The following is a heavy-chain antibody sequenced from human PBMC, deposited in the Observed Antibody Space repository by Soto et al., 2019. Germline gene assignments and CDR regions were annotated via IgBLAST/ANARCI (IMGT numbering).Heavy chain of an antibody. D-gene: IGHD3-22*01. J-gene: IGHJ4*02. CDR2: IWYDGSNK. V-gene: IGHV3-33*01. CDR1: GFTFSSYG. Sequence: QVQLVESGGGVVQPGRSLRLSCAASGFTFSSYGMHWVRQAPGKGLEWVAVIWYDGSNKYYADSVKGRFTISRDNSKNTLYLQMNSLRAEDTAVYYCARSMIVDRFDYWGQGTLVTVSS. CDR3: ARSMIVDRFDY.